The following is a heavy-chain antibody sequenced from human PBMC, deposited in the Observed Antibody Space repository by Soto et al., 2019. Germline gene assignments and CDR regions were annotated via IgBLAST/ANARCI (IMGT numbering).Heavy chain of an antibody. Sequence: ASVKVSCKASGYTFTSYGISWVRQAPGQGLEWMGWISAYNGNTNYAQKLQGRVTMTTDTSTSTAYMELRSLRSDDTAVYYCARDSRYDFWSGSNWFDPWGQGTLVTVSS. D-gene: IGHD3-3*01. V-gene: IGHV1-18*01. CDR1: GYTFTSYG. J-gene: IGHJ5*02. CDR2: ISAYNGNT. CDR3: ARDSRYDFWSGSNWFDP.